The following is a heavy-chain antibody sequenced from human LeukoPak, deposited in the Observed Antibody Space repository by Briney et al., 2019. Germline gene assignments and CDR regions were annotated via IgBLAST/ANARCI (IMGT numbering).Heavy chain of an antibody. V-gene: IGHV3-30*01. J-gene: IGHJ4*02. D-gene: IGHD6-19*01. Sequence: PGGSLRLSCAASGFTFSSYAMHWVRQAPGKGLEWVAVISYDGSNKYYADSVKGRLTISRDNSKNTLYLQMNSLRAEDTAVYYCAKGPSSGWYVIDYWGQGTLVTVSS. CDR3: AKGPSSGWYVIDY. CDR1: GFTFSSYA. CDR2: ISYDGSNK.